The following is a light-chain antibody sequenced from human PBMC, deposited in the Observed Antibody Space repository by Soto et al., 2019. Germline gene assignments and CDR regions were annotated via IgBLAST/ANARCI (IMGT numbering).Light chain of an antibody. Sequence: DIQLTQSPSFLSASVGDRVTITCRATHGISSSLALYQQRPGKAPKLLIHAASTLHSGVTSRFSGRGSGTEFTLTRSSLQSEDVATDYGQQVNSYPLTFGGGTRVE. V-gene: IGKV1-9*01. CDR3: QQVNSYPLT. CDR1: HGISSS. J-gene: IGKJ4*01. CDR2: AAS.